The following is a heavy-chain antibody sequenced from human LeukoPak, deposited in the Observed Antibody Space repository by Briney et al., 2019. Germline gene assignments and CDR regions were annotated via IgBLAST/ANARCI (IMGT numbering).Heavy chain of an antibody. CDR3: ASRAAGFFDY. D-gene: IGHD6-13*01. CDR1: GGSISSSNW. CDR2: IYHSGST. V-gene: IGHV4-4*02. J-gene: IGHJ4*02. Sequence: SGXXXLXXXVSGGSISSSNWWXXXRPPPGXGLEWIGEIYHSGSTNYNPSLKSRVTISVDKSKNQFSLKLSSVTAADTAVYYCASRAAGFFDYWGQGTLVTVSS.